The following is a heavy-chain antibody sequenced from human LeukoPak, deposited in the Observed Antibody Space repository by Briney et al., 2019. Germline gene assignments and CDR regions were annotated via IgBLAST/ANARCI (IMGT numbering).Heavy chain of an antibody. D-gene: IGHD7-27*01. J-gene: IGHJ5*02. CDR2: LNPTTGNA. CDR1: GYTFTTYD. V-gene: IGHV1-8*03. CDR3: ARRKFLGLFDP. Sequence: TSVKVSCEASGYTFTTYDIAWVRQAPGQGLEWMGGLNPTTGNAVYAQKFQGRVTISRNTSINTVYMYLSSLRSDDTAIYYCARRKFLGLFDPWGQGTLVTVSS.